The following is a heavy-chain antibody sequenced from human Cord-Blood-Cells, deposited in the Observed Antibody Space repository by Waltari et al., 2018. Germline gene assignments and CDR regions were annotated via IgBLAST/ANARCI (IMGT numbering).Heavy chain of an antibody. CDR3: ARQRIAARRGEFDY. CDR2: SIPIFGTA. CDR1: GGTFSSYA. Sequence: QVQLVQSGAEVKKPGSSVKVSCKASGGTFSSYAISWVRQAPGQGLEWMGGSIPIFGTANYAQKCQGRVTITADESTSTAYMELSSLRSEDTAVYYCARQRIAARRGEFDYWGQGTLVTVSS. J-gene: IGHJ4*02. D-gene: IGHD6-6*01. V-gene: IGHV1-69*01.